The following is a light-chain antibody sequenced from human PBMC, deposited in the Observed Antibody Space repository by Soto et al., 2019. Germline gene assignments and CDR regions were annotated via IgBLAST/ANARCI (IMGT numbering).Light chain of an antibody. Sequence: DIQMTQSPSSLSASVGERVTITCRASQSISSYLNWYQQKPGKAPKLLIYAASSLQSGVPSRFSGSGSGTDFTLTISSLQTEDFATYYCQQRYSTLTWTFGQGTKVEIK. CDR1: QSISSY. CDR3: QQRYSTLTWT. CDR2: AAS. V-gene: IGKV1-39*01. J-gene: IGKJ1*01.